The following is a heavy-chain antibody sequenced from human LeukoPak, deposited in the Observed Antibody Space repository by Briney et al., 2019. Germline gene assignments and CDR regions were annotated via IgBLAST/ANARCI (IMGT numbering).Heavy chain of an antibody. J-gene: IGHJ5*02. CDR2: ISSSGSTI. V-gene: IGHV3-48*03. Sequence: GGSLRLSCAASGFTFSSYEMNWVRQAPGKGLEWVSYISSSGSTIYYADSVKGRFTISRDNAKNSLYLQMNSLRAEDTAVYYCASRRGYSLVWFDPWGQGTLVTVSS. CDR3: ASRRGYSLVWFDP. D-gene: IGHD5-18*01. CDR1: GFTFSSYE.